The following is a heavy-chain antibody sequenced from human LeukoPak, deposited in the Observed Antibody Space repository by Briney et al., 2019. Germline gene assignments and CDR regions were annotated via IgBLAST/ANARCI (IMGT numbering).Heavy chain of an antibody. CDR1: GGSISSYY. D-gene: IGHD1-26*01. J-gene: IGHJ4*02. V-gene: IGHV4-59*07. CDR3: ARARSGATIFDY. CDR2: IYYSGST. Sequence: PSDTLSLTCTVSGGSISSYYWSWIRQPPGKGLEWIGYIYYSGSTNYNPSLKSRVTISVDTSKNQFSLKLSSVTAADTAVYYCARARSGATIFDYWGQGTLVTVSS.